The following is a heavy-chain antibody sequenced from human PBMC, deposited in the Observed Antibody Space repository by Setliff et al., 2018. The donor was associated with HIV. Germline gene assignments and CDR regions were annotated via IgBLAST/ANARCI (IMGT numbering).Heavy chain of an antibody. CDR2: TMPISGNT. J-gene: IGHJ3*02. CDR1: GYTFTSYG. CDR3: ASPFYSSSWYPHSGAFDI. D-gene: IGHD6-13*01. V-gene: IGHV1-18*01. Sequence: VASVKVSCKASGYTFTSYGISWVRQAPGQGLEWMGGTMPISGNTNYAQKLQGRVTMTTDTSTSTAYKELRSLRSDDTAVYYCASPFYSSSWYPHSGAFDIWGQGTMVTVSS.